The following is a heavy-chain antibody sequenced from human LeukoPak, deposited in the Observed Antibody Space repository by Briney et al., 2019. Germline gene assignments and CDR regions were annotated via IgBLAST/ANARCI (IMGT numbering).Heavy chain of an antibody. J-gene: IGHJ4*02. V-gene: IGHV3-21*01. CDR2: ISSSTSYI. CDR1: GFAFSSYS. D-gene: IGHD4-17*01. Sequence: GGSLRLSCAASGFAFSSYSMNWIRQAPGKGLEWVSSISSSTSYIYYADSVKGRFTISKDNAKNSLYLQMNSLRAEDTAVYYCARAGGSTVSHSDYWGQGTLVTVSS. CDR3: ARAGGSTVSHSDY.